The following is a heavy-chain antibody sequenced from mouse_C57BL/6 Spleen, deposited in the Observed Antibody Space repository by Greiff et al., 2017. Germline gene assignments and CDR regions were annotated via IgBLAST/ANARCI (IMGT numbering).Heavy chain of an antibody. CDR3: VRADYYGSSYGWYFDV. J-gene: IGHJ1*03. CDR2: IRSKSSNYAT. Sequence: EVKLVESGGGLVQPKGSLKLSCAASGFTFNTYAMHWVRQAPGKGLEWVARIRSKSSNYATYYADSVKDRFTISRDDSQSMLNLQMNSLKTVYTAMYYCVRADYYGSSYGWYFDVWGTGTTVTVSS. D-gene: IGHD1-1*01. CDR1: GFTFNTYA. V-gene: IGHV10-3*01.